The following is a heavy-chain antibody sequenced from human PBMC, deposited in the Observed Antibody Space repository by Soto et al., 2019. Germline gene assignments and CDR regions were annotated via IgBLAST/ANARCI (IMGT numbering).Heavy chain of an antibody. Sequence: WGNPDLTCTVYGCSISSAYWSWIGQPPGKGLEWIGYTYYSGSTNYNPSLKSRVTISVDTSKNQFSLKLSSVTAADTAVYYCARDPSSSASADYYYGMDVWGQVTTVIVS. CDR1: GCSISSAY. V-gene: IGHV4-59*01. J-gene: IGHJ6*02. CDR2: TYYSGST. CDR3: ARDPSSSASADYYYGMDV. D-gene: IGHD6-19*01.